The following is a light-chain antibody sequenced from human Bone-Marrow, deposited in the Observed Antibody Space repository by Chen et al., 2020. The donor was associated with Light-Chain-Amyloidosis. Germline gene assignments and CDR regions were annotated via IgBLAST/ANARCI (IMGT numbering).Light chain of an antibody. CDR2: GAS. CDR1: QSVSSN. J-gene: IGKJ2*01. V-gene: IGKV3-15*01. Sequence: EIVMTQSPAPLSVSPGERATLSCRASQSVSSNLAWYQQKPGQAPRLLIYGASTRATGIPAKFSGSGSGTEFTLTSSSLQSEDFAGYYCQQYNNWRTFGQGTKLEIK. CDR3: QQYNNWRT.